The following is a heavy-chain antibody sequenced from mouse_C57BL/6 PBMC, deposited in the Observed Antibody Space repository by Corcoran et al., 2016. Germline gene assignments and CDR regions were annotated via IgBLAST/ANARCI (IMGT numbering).Heavy chain of an antibody. Sequence: EVQLQQSGPVLVKPGASVKMSCKASGYTFTDYYMNWVKQSHGKSLEWIGVINPYNGGTSYNQKFKGKATLTVDKSSSTAYMELNSLTSEDSAVYYCARQGNYEGPYAMDYWGQGTSVTVSS. D-gene: IGHD2-1*01. J-gene: IGHJ4*01. CDR2: INPYNGGT. CDR3: ARQGNYEGPYAMDY. CDR1: GYTFTDYY. V-gene: IGHV1-19*01.